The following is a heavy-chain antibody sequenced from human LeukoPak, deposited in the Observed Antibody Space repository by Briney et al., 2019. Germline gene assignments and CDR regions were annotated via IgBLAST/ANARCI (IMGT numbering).Heavy chain of an antibody. J-gene: IGHJ4*02. CDR1: GFTVGSTY. CDR3: AKDRSYIAVAGPDFDY. CDR2: IYSSGST. V-gene: IGHV3-53*01. D-gene: IGHD6-19*01. Sequence: GGSLRLSCEITGFTVGSTYMSWVRQAPGKGLEWISVIYSSGSTYYADSVKGRFTISRDNSKNTLYLQMNSLRAEDTAVYYCAKDRSYIAVAGPDFDYWGQGTLVTVSS.